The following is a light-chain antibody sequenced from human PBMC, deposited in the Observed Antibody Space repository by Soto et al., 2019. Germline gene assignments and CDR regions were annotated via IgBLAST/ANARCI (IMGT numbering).Light chain of an antibody. V-gene: IGLV3-25*03. CDR2: KDS. J-gene: IGLJ3*02. CDR1: ALPKQY. CDR3: QSADKSGTWV. Sequence: SYELTQPPSVSVSPGQTARITCSGDALPKQYAHWYQQKPGQAPVLVIYKDSERPSGIPERFSGSSSGTTVTLTISGVQAEGRADHYWQSADKSGTWVFGGGTKLTVL.